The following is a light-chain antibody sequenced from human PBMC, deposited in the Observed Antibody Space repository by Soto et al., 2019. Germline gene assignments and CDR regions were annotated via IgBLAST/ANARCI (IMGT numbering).Light chain of an antibody. CDR1: SSDVGGYNY. CDR2: DVS. V-gene: IGLV2-14*01. Sequence: QSVLTQPASVSGSPGQSITISCSGTSSDVGGYNYVSWYQQHPGKAPKVMIYDVSDRPSGVSDRFSGSKSGNTASLTISGLQAEDEADYYCSSYTSRSHVIFGGGTKLTVL. J-gene: IGLJ2*01. CDR3: SSYTSRSHVI.